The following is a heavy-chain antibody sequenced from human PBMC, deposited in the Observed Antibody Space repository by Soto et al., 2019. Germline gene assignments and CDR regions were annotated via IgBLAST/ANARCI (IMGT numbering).Heavy chain of an antibody. J-gene: IGHJ6*02. CDR3: ARGYLVGATYYYYGMDV. Sequence: GASLKVSCKASGYTFTGYYMHWVRQAPGQGLEWMGWINPNSGGTNYAQKFQGWVTMTRDTSISTAYMELSRLRSDDTAVYYCARGYLVGATYYYYGMDVWGQGTTVSVSS. CDR2: INPNSGGT. D-gene: IGHD1-26*01. V-gene: IGHV1-2*04. CDR1: GYTFTGYY.